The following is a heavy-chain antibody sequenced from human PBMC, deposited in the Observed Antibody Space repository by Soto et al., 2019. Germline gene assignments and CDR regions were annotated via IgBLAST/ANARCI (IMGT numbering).Heavy chain of an antibody. CDR3: ARDGGPREWELPWPEYFQH. Sequence: QVQLVQSGAEVKKPGASVKVSCKASGYTFTSYGISWVRQAPGQGLEWMGWISAYNGNTNYAQKLQGRVTMTTDTSTSTAYMELRSLRSDDTAVYYCARDGGPREWELPWPEYFQHWGQGTLVTVSS. V-gene: IGHV1-18*04. CDR1: GYTFTSYG. J-gene: IGHJ1*01. D-gene: IGHD1-26*01. CDR2: ISAYNGNT.